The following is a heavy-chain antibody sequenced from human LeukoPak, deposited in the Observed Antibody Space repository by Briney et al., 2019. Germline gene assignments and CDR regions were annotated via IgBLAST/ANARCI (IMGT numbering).Heavy chain of an antibody. CDR2: VYYSGST. CDR1: GGSISSSSYY. CDR3: ARRRRWLQSQGTPFDY. D-gene: IGHD5-24*01. Sequence: PSETLSLTCTVSGGSISSSSYYWGWIRQPPGKGLEWIGSVYYSGSTYYNPSLKSRVTISVDTSENQFSLKLSSVTAADTAIYYCARRRRWLQSQGTPFDYWGQGTLVTVSS. J-gene: IGHJ4*02. V-gene: IGHV4-39*01.